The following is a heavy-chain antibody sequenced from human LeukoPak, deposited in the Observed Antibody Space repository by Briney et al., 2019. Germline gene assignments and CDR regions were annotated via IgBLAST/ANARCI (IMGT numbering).Heavy chain of an antibody. V-gene: IGHV4-59*08. D-gene: IGHD3-22*01. J-gene: IGHJ5*02. CDR3: ARHYYDSSGYYQKRGDNWFDP. Sequence: PSETLSLTCAVYGGSFSGYYWSWIRQPPGKGLEWIGYIYYSGSTNYNPSLKSRVTISVDTSKNQFALKLSSVTAADTAVYYCARHYYDSSGYYQKRGDNWFDPWGQGTLVTVSS. CDR1: GGSFSGYY. CDR2: IYYSGST.